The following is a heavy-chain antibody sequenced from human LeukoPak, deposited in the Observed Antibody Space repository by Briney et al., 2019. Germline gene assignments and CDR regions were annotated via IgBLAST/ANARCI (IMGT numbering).Heavy chain of an antibody. V-gene: IGHV3-48*03. CDR2: ISSSGSTI. CDR3: ARAYSSSWGLGWYFDL. CDR1: GFTFSSYE. D-gene: IGHD6-13*01. J-gene: IGHJ2*01. Sequence: GGSLRLSCAASGFTFSSYEMNWVRQAPGEGLEWVSYISSSGSTIFYADSVKGRFTISRDNAKNSLYLQMNSLRAEDTAVYYCARAYSSSWGLGWYFDLWGRGTLVTVSS.